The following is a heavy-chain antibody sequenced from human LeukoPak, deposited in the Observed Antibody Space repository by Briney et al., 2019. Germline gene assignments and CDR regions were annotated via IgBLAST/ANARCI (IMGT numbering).Heavy chain of an antibody. D-gene: IGHD3-22*01. J-gene: IGHJ4*02. CDR1: GFTFSTYS. Sequence: GGSLRLSCAASGFTFSTYSMNWVRQAPGKGLEWVSYIGSSSTSIYYADPVKGRFTISRDNAKNSLYLQMNSLRAEDTAVYYCARDRDYYETSGYYLTFFDSWGQGTLVTVSS. V-gene: IGHV3-48*01. CDR3: ARDRDYYETSGYYLTFFDS. CDR2: IGSSSTSI.